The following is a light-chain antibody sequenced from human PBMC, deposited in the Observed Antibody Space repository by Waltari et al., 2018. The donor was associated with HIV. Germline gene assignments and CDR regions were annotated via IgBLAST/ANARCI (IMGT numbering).Light chain of an antibody. CDR3: QTWESSTVV. V-gene: IGLV3-1*01. J-gene: IGLJ3*02. CDR2: QDD. Sequence: SYELPQPPSVPVSPGQTASLTCSGANLGDKTVCLLQHRPGQPPVLVIYQDDHLPSKFPDRFSGSNSDNPATLTIAGTQGVDEADYYGQTWESSTVVFGGGTRLSVL. CDR1: NLGDKT.